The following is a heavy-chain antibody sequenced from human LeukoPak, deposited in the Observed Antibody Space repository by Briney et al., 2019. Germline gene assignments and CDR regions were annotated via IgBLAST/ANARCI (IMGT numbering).Heavy chain of an antibody. D-gene: IGHD6-13*01. Sequence: ASVKVSCKASGYSFIGYYIHWVRQAPGQGLEWMGWIHPNSGGANYAQKFQGRVTLTRDTSISTAYMELSSLRSDDTAVYYCARDFGAIAAAGTVWDYWGQGTLVTVSS. V-gene: IGHV1-2*02. J-gene: IGHJ4*02. CDR3: ARDFGAIAAAGTVWDY. CDR1: GYSFIGYY. CDR2: IHPNSGGA.